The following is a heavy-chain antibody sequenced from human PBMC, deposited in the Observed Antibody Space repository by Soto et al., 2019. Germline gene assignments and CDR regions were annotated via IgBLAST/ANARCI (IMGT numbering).Heavy chain of an antibody. Sequence: SETLSLTCTVYGGSISSYYWSWIRQPPGKGLEWIGYIYYSVSTNYNPSLKSRVTISVDTSKNQFSLKLSSVTAADTAVYYCARLPTTVTTAGYYYYGMDVWGQGTTVTVSS. J-gene: IGHJ6*02. D-gene: IGHD4-4*01. CDR2: IYYSVST. CDR3: ARLPTTVTTAGYYYYGMDV. CDR1: GGSISSYY. V-gene: IGHV4-59*01.